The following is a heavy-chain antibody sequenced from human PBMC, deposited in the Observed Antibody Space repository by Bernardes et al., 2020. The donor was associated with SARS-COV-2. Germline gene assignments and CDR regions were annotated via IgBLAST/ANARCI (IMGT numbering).Heavy chain of an antibody. J-gene: IGHJ2*01. CDR1: GFTFSSYG. Sequence: GGSLRLSCAASGFTFSSYGMHWVRQAPGKGLEWVAVISYDGSNKYYADSVKGRFTMSRDNSKNTLYLEMNSLRVEDTAVYYCAKEGGDSSAWYDWYFDLWGRGTLVTVSS. CDR3: AKEGGDSSAWYDWYFDL. V-gene: IGHV3-30*18. CDR2: ISYDGSNK. D-gene: IGHD6-19*01.